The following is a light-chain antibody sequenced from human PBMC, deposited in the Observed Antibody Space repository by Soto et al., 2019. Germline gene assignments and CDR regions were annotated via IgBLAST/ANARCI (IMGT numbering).Light chain of an antibody. CDR1: QSLVYSDGNTY. CDR3: MQGTHQSRIA. CDR2: KVS. J-gene: IGKJ2*01. V-gene: IGKV2-30*01. Sequence: DVVMTQSPLSLPVTLGQPASISCRSSQSLVYSDGNTYLNWFQQRHGQSPRRLIYKVSKRDSGDPDTFNGSGSGTDFRLKIIRVEAEDVGVYYCMQGTHQSRIAFGLLSKQEIK.